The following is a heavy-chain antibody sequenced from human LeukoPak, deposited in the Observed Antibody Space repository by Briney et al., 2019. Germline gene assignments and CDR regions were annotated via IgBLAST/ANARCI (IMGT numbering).Heavy chain of an antibody. CDR1: GYTFTSYG. CDR2: ISAYNGNT. CDR3: ARDRRIAAAGTRSDY. J-gene: IGHJ4*02. D-gene: IGHD6-13*01. Sequence: ASVKVSCKASGYTFTSYGISWVRQAPGQGLEWMGWISAYNGNTNYAQKLQGRVTMTTDTSTSTAYMELRSLRSDDTAVYYCARDRRIAAAGTRSDYWGLGTLVAVSS. V-gene: IGHV1-18*01.